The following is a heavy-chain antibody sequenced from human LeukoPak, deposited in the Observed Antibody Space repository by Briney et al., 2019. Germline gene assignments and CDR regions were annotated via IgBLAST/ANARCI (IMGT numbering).Heavy chain of an antibody. J-gene: IGHJ3*02. Sequence: SETLSLTCTVSGVSISSGSYYWSWIRQPVGKGLEWIGRIYTSGSTNYNPSLKSRVTISVDTSKNQFSLKLSSVTAADTAVYYCAREVVDTAVDAFDIWGQGTMVTVSS. CDR2: IYTSGST. CDR3: AREVVDTAVDAFDI. D-gene: IGHD5-18*01. V-gene: IGHV4-61*02. CDR1: GVSISSGSYY.